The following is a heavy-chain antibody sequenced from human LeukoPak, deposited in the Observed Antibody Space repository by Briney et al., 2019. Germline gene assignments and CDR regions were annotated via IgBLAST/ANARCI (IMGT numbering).Heavy chain of an antibody. CDR1: GGTFSSYT. D-gene: IGHD6-6*01. J-gene: IGHJ4*02. CDR2: IIPILGIA. V-gene: IGHV1-69*02. Sequence: ASAKVSCKASGGTFSSYTISWVRQAPGQGLEWMGRIIPILGIANYAQKFQGRVTITADKSTSTAYMELSSLRSEDPAVYYFARGVPSLPDYWGQGTLVTVSS. CDR3: ARGVPSLPDY.